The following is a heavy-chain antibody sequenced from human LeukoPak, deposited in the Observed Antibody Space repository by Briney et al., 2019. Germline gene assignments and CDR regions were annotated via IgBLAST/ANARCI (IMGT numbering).Heavy chain of an antibody. CDR3: ARALNIVVVG. D-gene: IGHD2-15*01. Sequence: GGSLRLSCAASGFTFSNYEMNWVRQAPGKGLEWVSYISSSGSTIYYADSVKGRFTISRDNAKNSLYLQMNSLRAEDTAVYYCARALNIVVVGWGQGTLVTVSS. CDR2: ISSSGSTI. J-gene: IGHJ4*02. CDR1: GFTFSNYE. V-gene: IGHV3-48*03.